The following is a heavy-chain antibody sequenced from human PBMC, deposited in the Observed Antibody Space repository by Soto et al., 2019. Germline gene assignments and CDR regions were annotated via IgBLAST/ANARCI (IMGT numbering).Heavy chain of an antibody. CDR3: ARGHSVAGFDY. CDR1: GGSISSGGYY. CDR2: IYYSGST. Sequence: SETLSLTCTVSGGSISSGGYYWSWIRQHPGKGLEWVGYIYYSGSTYYNPSLKSRVTISVDTSKNQFSLKLSSVTAADTAVYYCARGHSVAGFDYWGQGTLVTVSS. D-gene: IGHD6-19*01. J-gene: IGHJ4*02. V-gene: IGHV4-31*03.